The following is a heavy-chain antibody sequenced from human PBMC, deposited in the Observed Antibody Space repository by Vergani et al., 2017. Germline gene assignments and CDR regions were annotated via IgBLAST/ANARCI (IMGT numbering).Heavy chain of an antibody. CDR2: ISWNSGSI. J-gene: IGHJ2*01. D-gene: IGHD4-23*01. V-gene: IGHV3-9*01. Sequence: EVQLVESGGGLVQPGRSLRLSCAASGFTFDDYAMHWVRQAPGKGLEWVSGISWNSGSIGYADSVKGRFTISRDNAKNSLYLQMNSLRAEDTALYYCAKDIEPVVTPGGYFDLWGRGTLVTVSS. CDR3: AKDIEPVVTPGGYFDL. CDR1: GFTFDDYA.